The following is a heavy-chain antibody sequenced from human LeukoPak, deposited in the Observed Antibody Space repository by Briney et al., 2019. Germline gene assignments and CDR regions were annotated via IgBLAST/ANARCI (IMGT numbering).Heavy chain of an antibody. CDR1: GFTFSSYA. CDR2: ISGSGGST. J-gene: IGHJ4*02. Sequence: AGGSLRLSCAASGFTFSSYAMSWVRQAPGKGLEWVSAISGSGGSTYYADSVRGRFTISRDNSKSTLYLQMNSLRAEDTAVYYCARDPGYAVYYFDYWGQGTLVTVSS. V-gene: IGHV3-23*01. CDR3: ARDPGYAVYYFDY. D-gene: IGHD1-1*01.